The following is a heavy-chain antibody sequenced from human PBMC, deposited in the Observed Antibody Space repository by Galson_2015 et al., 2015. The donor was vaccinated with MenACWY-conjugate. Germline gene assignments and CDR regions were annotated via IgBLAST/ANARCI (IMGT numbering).Heavy chain of an antibody. CDR1: GFTFTSPA. CDR2: FVVGSGNT. Sequence: SVQASCQDSGFTFTSPAEQWVLHAPGHRLERIRCFVVGSGNTNYAQKFQERVTITRDMSTSTAYMELSSLRSEDTAVYYWAADTGSSSSSLDYWGQGTLVTVSS. D-gene: IGHD6-13*01. V-gene: IGHV1-58*01. CDR3: AADTGSSSSSLDY. J-gene: IGHJ4*02.